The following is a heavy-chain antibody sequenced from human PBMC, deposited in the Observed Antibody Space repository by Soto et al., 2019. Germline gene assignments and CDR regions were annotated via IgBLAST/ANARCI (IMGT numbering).Heavy chain of an antibody. CDR2: IYYSGST. J-gene: IGHJ4*02. Sequence: LSLTCTVSGGSISSGDYYWSWIRQPPGKGLEWIGYIYYSGSTYYNPSLKSRVTISVDTSKNQFSLKLSSVTAADTAVYYCARDQGYYYDSSGYLDYWGQGTLVTVSS. CDR1: GGSISSGDYY. V-gene: IGHV4-30-4*01. D-gene: IGHD3-22*01. CDR3: ARDQGYYYDSSGYLDY.